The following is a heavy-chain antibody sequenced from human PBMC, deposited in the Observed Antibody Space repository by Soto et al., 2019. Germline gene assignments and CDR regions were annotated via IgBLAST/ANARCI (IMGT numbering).Heavy chain of an antibody. CDR2: IKPDGGDN. J-gene: IGHJ3*02. CDR1: GFTFSTYW. CDR3: ARALRTVTPQDGFDI. Sequence: EVQLVESGGGLVQPGGSLRLSCAGSGFTFSTYWMNWVRQAPGKGLEWVANIKPDGGDNHYVDSVKGRFTICRDNVSKALALHTECLRADGTAVDYCARALRTVTPQDGFDIWGQGTMVTVSS. V-gene: IGHV3-7*04. D-gene: IGHD4-17*01.